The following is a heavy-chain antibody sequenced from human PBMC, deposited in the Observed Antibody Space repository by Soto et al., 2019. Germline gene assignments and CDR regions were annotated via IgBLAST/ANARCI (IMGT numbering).Heavy chain of an antibody. J-gene: IGHJ4*02. Sequence: QVQLQESGPGLVKPSETLSLTCTVSGGSISSYYWSWIRQPPGKGLEWIGYIYYSGSTNYNPSLKSRVTISVDTSKNQFSLKLSSVTAADTAVYYCAGVDYGGNYQPEPRFDYWGQGTLVTVSS. CDR3: AGVDYGGNYQPEPRFDY. V-gene: IGHV4-59*01. D-gene: IGHD4-17*01. CDR1: GGSISSYY. CDR2: IYYSGST.